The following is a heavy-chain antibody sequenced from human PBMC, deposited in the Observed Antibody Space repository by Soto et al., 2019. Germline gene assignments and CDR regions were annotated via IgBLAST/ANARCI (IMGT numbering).Heavy chain of an antibody. D-gene: IGHD5-12*01. CDR1: GGSVSSSSYY. CDR2: IYYSGST. J-gene: IGHJ5*02. V-gene: IGHV4-39*07. Sequence: SETLSLTCTVSGGSVSSSSYYWGWVRQPPGKGLEWIGSIYYSGSTYYNPSLESRVTISVDKSKNQFSLKLSSVTAADTAVYYCARDWSGYESRWFDPWGQGTLVTVSS. CDR3: ARDWSGYESRWFDP.